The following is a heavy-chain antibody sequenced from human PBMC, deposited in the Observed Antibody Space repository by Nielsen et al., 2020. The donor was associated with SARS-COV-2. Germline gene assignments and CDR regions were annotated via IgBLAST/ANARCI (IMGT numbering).Heavy chain of an antibody. CDR2: INWNGGST. CDR3: ARVYYDSSGYLNYFDY. CDR1: GFTFDDYG. Sequence: GESLKISCAASGFTFDDYGMSWVRQAPGKGLEWVSGINWNGGSTGYADSVKGRFTISRDNAKNSLYLQMNSLRAEDTALYHCARVYYDSSGYLNYFDYWGPGNPGHRLL. D-gene: IGHD3-22*01. V-gene: IGHV3-20*01. J-gene: IGHJ4*02.